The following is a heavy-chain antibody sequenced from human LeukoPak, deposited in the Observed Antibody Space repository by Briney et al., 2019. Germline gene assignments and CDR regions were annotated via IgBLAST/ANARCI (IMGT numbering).Heavy chain of an antibody. V-gene: IGHV4-61*02. CDR2: IYTSGST. CDR3: ARENSRYYFDY. J-gene: IGHJ4*02. CDR1: GGSISSGSYY. D-gene: IGHD4-23*01. Sequence: SETLSLTCTVSGGSISSGSYYWSWIRQPAGKGLEWIGRIYTSGSTNYNPSLKSRVTISVDTSKNQFSLKLSSVTAADTAVYYCARENSRYYFDYWGRGSLATVSS.